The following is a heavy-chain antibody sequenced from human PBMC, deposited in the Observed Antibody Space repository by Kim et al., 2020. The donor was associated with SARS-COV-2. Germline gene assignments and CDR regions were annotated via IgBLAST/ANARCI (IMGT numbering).Heavy chain of an antibody. D-gene: IGHD6-19*01. CDR2: ISSSSSYI. J-gene: IGHJ6*02. V-gene: IGHV3-21*01. Sequence: GGSLRLSCAASGFTFSSYSMNWVRQAPGKGLEWVSSISSSSSYIYYADSVKGRFTISRDNAKNSLYLQMNSLRAEDTAVYYCARSLLTGRYSSGWYVDVWGQGTTVTVSS. CDR1: GFTFSSYS. CDR3: ARSLLTGRYSSGWYVDV.